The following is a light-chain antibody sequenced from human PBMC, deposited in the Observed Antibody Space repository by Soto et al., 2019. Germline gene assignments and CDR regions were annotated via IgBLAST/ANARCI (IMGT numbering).Light chain of an antibody. CDR1: SSNIGAGYD. J-gene: IGLJ3*02. V-gene: IGLV1-40*01. CDR3: QSYDSRLSNWV. Sequence: QSVLTQPPSVSGAPGQSITISCTGSSSNIGAGYDVHWYQQLPGTAPKLLMYGNINRPSGVPDRFSGSKSDTSASLAVTGLQAEDEADYYCQSYDSRLSNWVFGGGTKVTVL. CDR2: GNI.